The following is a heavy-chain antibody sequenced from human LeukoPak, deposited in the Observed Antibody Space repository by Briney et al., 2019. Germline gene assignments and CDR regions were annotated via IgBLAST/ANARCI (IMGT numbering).Heavy chain of an antibody. V-gene: IGHV4-39*07. CDR2: IYYSGST. J-gene: IGHJ4*02. CDR3: ARNLLPVDY. D-gene: IGHD2-15*01. Sequence: PSETLSLTCTVSGGSISSSSYYWGWIRQPPGKGLEWIGSIYYSGSTYYNPSLKSRVTISVDTSKNQFSLKLSSVTAADTAVYYCARNLLPVDYWGQGTQVTVSS. CDR1: GGSISSSSYY.